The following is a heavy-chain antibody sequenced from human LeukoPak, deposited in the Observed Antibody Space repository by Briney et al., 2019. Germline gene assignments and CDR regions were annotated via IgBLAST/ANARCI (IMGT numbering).Heavy chain of an antibody. Sequence: GGSLRLSSAASGFSFSASTIHWVRQASGKGLEWIGLIKTKTNSYATTYAASVKGIFTISRDDSGDTAYLQMNSLKAEDTAVYYCTADLYDGKSENSWGQGTLVTVSS. D-gene: IGHD4-23*01. CDR2: IKTKTNSYAT. CDR3: TADLYDGKSENS. V-gene: IGHV3-73*01. J-gene: IGHJ4*02. CDR1: GFSFSAST.